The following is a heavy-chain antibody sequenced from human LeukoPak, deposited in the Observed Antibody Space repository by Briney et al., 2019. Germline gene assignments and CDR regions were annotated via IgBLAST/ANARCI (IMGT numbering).Heavy chain of an antibody. CDR3: ARQGGDILTGYLDY. V-gene: IGHV3-11*03. J-gene: IGHJ4*02. CDR1: GFTFSDYY. CDR2: ISSSGTYT. Sequence: GGSLRLSCATSGFTFSDYYMSWIRQAPGKGLDWVSYISSSGTYTNTADSVKGRFTISRDYPKNSLYLQMSSLRAEDTAVHYCARQGGDILTGYLDYWGQGTLVTVSS. D-gene: IGHD3-9*01.